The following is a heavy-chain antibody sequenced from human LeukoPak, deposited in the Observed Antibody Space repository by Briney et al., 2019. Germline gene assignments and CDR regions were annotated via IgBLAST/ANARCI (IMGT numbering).Heavy chain of an antibody. V-gene: IGHV1-69*06. D-gene: IGHD3-22*01. CDR1: GGTFSSYA. Sequence: ASVKVSCTASGGTFSSYAISWVRQAPGQGLEWMGGIIPIFGTANYAQKFQGRVTITADKSTSTAYMELRSLRSDDTAVYYCARGYYYDSSGYYGWFDPWGQGTLVTVSS. J-gene: IGHJ5*02. CDR2: IIPIFGTA. CDR3: ARGYYYDSSGYYGWFDP.